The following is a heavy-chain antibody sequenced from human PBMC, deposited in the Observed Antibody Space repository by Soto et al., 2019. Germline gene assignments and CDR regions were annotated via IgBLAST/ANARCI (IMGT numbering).Heavy chain of an antibody. CDR1: GYSFTSYW. Sequence: GESLKISCQGSGYSFTSYWIGWVRRLPGKGLEWTGIIYPGDSDTRYSPSFQGQVTISADKSISTAYLQWSSLKASDTAMYYCARRIAAAGNYGMDVWGQGTTVTVSS. D-gene: IGHD6-13*01. CDR3: ARRIAAAGNYGMDV. V-gene: IGHV5-51*01. CDR2: IYPGDSDT. J-gene: IGHJ6*02.